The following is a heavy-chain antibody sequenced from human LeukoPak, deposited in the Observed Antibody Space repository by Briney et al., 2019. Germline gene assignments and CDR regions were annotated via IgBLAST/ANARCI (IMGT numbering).Heavy chain of an antibody. CDR2: INPGGGT. J-gene: IGHJ4*02. V-gene: IGHV3-23*01. Sequence: GGSLRLSCVASGFTFSNYGMSWVRQAPGKGLEWVSGINPGGGTRYADSMKGRFTISRDNSKNTLYLQMSSLRAEDTALYFSAKDGLLLWGSYSDSWGQGTLVTVSS. CDR3: AKDGLLLWGSYSDS. D-gene: IGHD3-16*01. CDR1: GFTFSNYG.